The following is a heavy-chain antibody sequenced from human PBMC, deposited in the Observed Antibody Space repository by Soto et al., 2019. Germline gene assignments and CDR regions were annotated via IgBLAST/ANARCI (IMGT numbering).Heavy chain of an antibody. J-gene: IGHJ4*02. CDR3: RRTHKSGWVDY. D-gene: IGHD6-19*01. Sequence: EVQLVESGGGLVRPGGSLRLSCAASGFTFSDYWMSWVRQAPGKGLEWVANIQQDGTEKNYVDSVRGRFTISSDNAKNSVYLQMNSLTADDTAVYYCRRTHKSGWVDYWGQGTMANVSS. CDR2: IQQDGTEK. V-gene: IGHV3-7*01. CDR1: GFTFSDYW.